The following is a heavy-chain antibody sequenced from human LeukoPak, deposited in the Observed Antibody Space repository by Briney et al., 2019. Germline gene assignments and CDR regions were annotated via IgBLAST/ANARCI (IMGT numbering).Heavy chain of an antibody. CDR2: FSCNVHS. CDR1: GGSISSYY. V-gene: IGHV4-59*01. D-gene: IGHD6-13*01. CDR3: GRVPAAGTGPDY. J-gene: IGHJ4*02. Sequence: SETLSLTCTVSGGSISSYYWSWIRQPPGKGLEWVGFFSCNVHSDYNPSLKSRVTISVDTSKNQFSLRLSSVTAADTAIYYCGRVPAAGTGPDYWGQGTLVTVSS.